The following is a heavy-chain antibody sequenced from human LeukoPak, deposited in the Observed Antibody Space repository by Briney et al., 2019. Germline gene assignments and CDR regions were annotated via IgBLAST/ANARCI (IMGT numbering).Heavy chain of an antibody. CDR1: GFTFSSYE. V-gene: IGHV3-48*03. D-gene: IGHD3-10*01. CDR3: ARSLRVRGVPDYMDV. CDR2: ISSSGSTI. Sequence: GGSLRLSCAASGFTFSSYEMNWVRQALGKGLEWISYISSSGSTIHYADSVKGRFTTSRDDPKNSLYLQMNSLRADDTAVYYCARSLRVRGVPDYMDVWGKGTTVTISS. J-gene: IGHJ6*03.